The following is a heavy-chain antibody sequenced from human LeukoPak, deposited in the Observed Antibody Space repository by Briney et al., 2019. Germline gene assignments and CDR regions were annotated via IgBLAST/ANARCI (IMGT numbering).Heavy chain of an antibody. D-gene: IGHD3-10*01. Sequence: PGGSLRLSCAASGFTVSTNYMTWVRQAPGKGLEWVSAISGSGGSTYYADSVKGRFTISRDNSKHTLYLQMNSLRAEDTAVYYCAYGSGSYQYYFDYWGQGTLVTVSS. CDR2: ISGSGGST. J-gene: IGHJ4*02. V-gene: IGHV3-23*01. CDR1: GFTVSTNY. CDR3: AYGSGSYQYYFDY.